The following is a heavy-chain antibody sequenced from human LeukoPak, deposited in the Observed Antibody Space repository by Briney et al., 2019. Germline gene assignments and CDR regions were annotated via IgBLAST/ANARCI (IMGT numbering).Heavy chain of an antibody. Sequence: GGSLRLSCAASGFTFSSYWMSWVRQAPGKGLEWVAIVSYDGSNKYYADTVKGRFTISRDNSKNTLYLQMNSLRAEDTAVYYCARDMGYYDFWSGLDYWGQGTLVTVFS. CDR1: GFTFSSYW. CDR3: ARDMGYYDFWSGLDY. J-gene: IGHJ4*02. V-gene: IGHV3-30*03. CDR2: VSYDGSNK. D-gene: IGHD3-3*01.